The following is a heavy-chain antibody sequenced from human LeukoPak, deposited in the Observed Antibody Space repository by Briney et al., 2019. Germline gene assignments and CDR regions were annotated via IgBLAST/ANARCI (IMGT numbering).Heavy chain of an antibody. V-gene: IGHV4-59*01. CDR2: IYYSGST. J-gene: IGHJ5*02. D-gene: IGHD2-15*01. Sequence: SETLSLTCAVYGGSFSGYYWSWIRQPPGKGLEWIGYIYYSGSTNYSPSLKSRVTISVDTSKNQFSLKLSSVTAADTAVYYCARAVVAATRRWFDPWGQGTLVTVSS. CDR1: GGSFSGYY. CDR3: ARAVVAATRRWFDP.